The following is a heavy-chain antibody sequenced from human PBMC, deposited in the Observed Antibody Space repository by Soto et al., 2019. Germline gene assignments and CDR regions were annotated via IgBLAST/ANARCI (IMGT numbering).Heavy chain of an antibody. CDR3: ARDRPRIAVAGYYYYGMDV. CDR2: ISSSSSTI. CDR1: GFTFSSYS. Sequence: GGSLRLSCAASGFTFSSYSMNWVRQAPGKGLEWVSYISSSSSTIYYADSVKGRFTISRDNAKNSLYLQMNSLRDEDTAVYYCARDRPRIAVAGYYYYGMDVWGQGTTVTVSS. J-gene: IGHJ6*02. V-gene: IGHV3-48*02. D-gene: IGHD6-19*01.